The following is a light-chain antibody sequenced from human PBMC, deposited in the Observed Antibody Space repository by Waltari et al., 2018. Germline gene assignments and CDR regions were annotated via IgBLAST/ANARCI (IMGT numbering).Light chain of an antibody. CDR1: QSIRNW. V-gene: IGKV1-5*03. Sequence: EIRMTQSPSTLSASVGDRVTITCRASQSIRNWLAWYQQKPGKAPKLLIYEASSLESGVPSRFSGSGSGTEFTLTINSLQPEDFATYYCQQYNSFAQTFGQGTKVEIK. J-gene: IGKJ1*01. CDR2: EAS. CDR3: QQYNSFAQT.